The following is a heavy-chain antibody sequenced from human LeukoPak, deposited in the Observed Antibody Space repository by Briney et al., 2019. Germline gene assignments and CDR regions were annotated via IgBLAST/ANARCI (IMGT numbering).Heavy chain of an antibody. V-gene: IGHV1-18*01. J-gene: IGHJ4*02. CDR3: VRDSAYSPDY. CDR2: IRGNNDNT. CDR1: GYIFNTYG. D-gene: IGHD5-12*01. Sequence: ASVKVSCKTSGYIFNTYGISWVRQAPGQGLEWMAWIRGNNDNTKYAQKFQGRVTLTIDTSTSTAHMELRGLTPDDTAVYYCVRDSAYSPDYWGQGSLVTVSP.